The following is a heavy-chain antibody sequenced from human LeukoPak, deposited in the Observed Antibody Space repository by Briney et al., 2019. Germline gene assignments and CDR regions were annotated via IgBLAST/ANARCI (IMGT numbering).Heavy chain of an antibody. CDR2: ISGYNGDI. Sequence: ASVKVSCKASGYTFTNYGINWVRQAPGQGLEWMGWISGYNGDIDYAQRLQGRVTMTTDTSTSTAYMELRSLSSDDTAVYYCARVLSREGYFDYWGQGTLVTVSS. CDR1: GYTFTNYG. CDR3: ARVLSREGYFDY. J-gene: IGHJ4*02. D-gene: IGHD5-24*01. V-gene: IGHV1-18*01.